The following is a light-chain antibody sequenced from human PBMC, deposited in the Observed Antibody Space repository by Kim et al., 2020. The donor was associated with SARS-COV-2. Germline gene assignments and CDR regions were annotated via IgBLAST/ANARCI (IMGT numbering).Light chain of an antibody. Sequence: LSPGASATLSCRASQSVSSNYLAWYQQKPGQAPRLLIYGASSRATGIPDRFSGSGSGTDFTLTITRLEPEDFAVYYCQQYSSSPATFGQGTKVDIK. CDR1: QSVSSNY. CDR3: QQYSSSPAT. V-gene: IGKV3-20*01. CDR2: GAS. J-gene: IGKJ1*01.